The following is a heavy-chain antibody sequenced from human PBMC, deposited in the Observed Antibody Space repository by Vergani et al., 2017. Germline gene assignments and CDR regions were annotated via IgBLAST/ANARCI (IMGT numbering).Heavy chain of an antibody. V-gene: IGHV3-30*02. CDR3: AKKGGSLYYYGVDV. CDR1: GYTFGHFD. D-gene: IGHD1-26*01. Sequence: QEQLLQSGGGVVQPGGSLRLSCIGSGYTFGHFDMHWVRQAPGKGLAWVAFIRYDGSNPQYIDSVKGRFTISRDNSKATLFLQMNGLRPEATGTYFCAKKGGSLYYYGVDVWGQGTTITVSS. CDR2: IRYDGSNP. J-gene: IGHJ6*02.